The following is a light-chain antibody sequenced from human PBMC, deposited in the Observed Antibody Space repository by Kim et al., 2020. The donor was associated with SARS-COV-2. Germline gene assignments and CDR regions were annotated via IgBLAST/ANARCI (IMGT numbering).Light chain of an antibody. CDR3: QSYDSSLRGSV. Sequence: QRVTSSCTGGSANIGAGYDVHWYQQFTGTAPKLLIYANNNRPSGVPDRFSGSKSGTSASLAITGLQTEDEADYYCQSYDSSLRGSVFGGGTQLTVL. CDR2: ANN. J-gene: IGLJ2*01. V-gene: IGLV1-40*01. CDR1: SANIGAGYD.